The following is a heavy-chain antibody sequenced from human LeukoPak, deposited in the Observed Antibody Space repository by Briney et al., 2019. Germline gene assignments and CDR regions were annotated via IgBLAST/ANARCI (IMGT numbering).Heavy chain of an antibody. Sequence: PSETLSLTCTVSGGSISSSSYYWGWIRQPPGKGLEWIGSIYYSGSTYYNPSLKSRVTISVDTSKNQFSLKLSSVTAADTAVYYCARQVHFDYWGQGTLVTVSS. CDR2: IYYSGST. V-gene: IGHV4-39*01. CDR3: ARQVHFDY. CDR1: GGSISSSSYY. J-gene: IGHJ4*02.